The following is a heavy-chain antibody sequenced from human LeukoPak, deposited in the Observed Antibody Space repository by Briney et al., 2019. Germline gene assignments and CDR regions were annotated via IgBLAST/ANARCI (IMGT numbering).Heavy chain of an antibody. CDR3: ARVLRGMVRGVLDY. CDR2: IWYDGSNK. D-gene: IGHD3-10*01. J-gene: IGHJ4*02. Sequence: GRSLRLSCAASGFTFSSYAMHWVRQAPGKGLEWVAVIWYDGSNKYYADSVKGRFTISRDNSKNTLYLQMNSLRAEDTAVYYCARVLRGMVRGVLDYWGQGTLVTVSS. CDR1: GFTFSSYA. V-gene: IGHV3-33*08.